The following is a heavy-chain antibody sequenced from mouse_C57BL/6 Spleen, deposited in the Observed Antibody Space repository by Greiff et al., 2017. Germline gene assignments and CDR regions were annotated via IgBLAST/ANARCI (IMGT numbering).Heavy chain of an antibody. Sequence: QVQLQQSGAELARPGASVKLSCKASGYTFTSYGISWVKQRTGQGLEWIGEIYPRSGNTYSNEKFKGKATLTADKSSSTAYMELRSLTSEDSAIYFCARGYYGSGDYFDYWGQGTTLTVSS. J-gene: IGHJ2*01. CDR2: IYPRSGNT. CDR1: GYTFTSYG. D-gene: IGHD1-1*01. V-gene: IGHV1-81*01. CDR3: ARGYYGSGDYFDY.